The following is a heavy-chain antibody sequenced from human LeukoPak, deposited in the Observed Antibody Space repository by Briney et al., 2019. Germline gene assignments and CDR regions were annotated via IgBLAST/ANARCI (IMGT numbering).Heavy chain of an antibody. J-gene: IGHJ6*02. CDR3: ARDEGPGTGMDV. V-gene: IGHV3-21*01. CDR1: GFTFSSYS. Sequence: GGSLRLSCAASGFTFSSYSMNWVRQAPGKGLEWVSSISSSSSYIYYADSVKGRFTISRDNAKNSLYLRMNSLRAEDTAVYYCARDEGPGTGMDVWGQGTTVTVSS. CDR2: ISSSSSYI.